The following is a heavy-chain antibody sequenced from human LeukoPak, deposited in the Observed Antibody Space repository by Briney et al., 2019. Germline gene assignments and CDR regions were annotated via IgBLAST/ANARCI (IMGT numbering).Heavy chain of an antibody. CDR1: GGSFSGYY. Sequence: SETLSLTCAVYGGSFSGYYWSWIRQPPGKGLEWIGEINHSGSTNYNLSLKSRVTISVDTSKNQFSLKLSSVTAADTAVYYCAREIRSSTSWLSDWGQGTLVTVSS. CDR3: AREIRSSTSWLSD. J-gene: IGHJ4*02. CDR2: INHSGST. D-gene: IGHD2-2*01. V-gene: IGHV4-34*01.